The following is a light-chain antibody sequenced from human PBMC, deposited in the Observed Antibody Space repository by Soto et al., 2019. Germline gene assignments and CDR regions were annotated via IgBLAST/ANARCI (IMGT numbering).Light chain of an antibody. CDR1: SSDVGGYNY. CDR3: SSYPSSSTLL. CDR2: DVS. V-gene: IGLV2-14*01. Sequence: QSALTQPASVSGSPGQSITISCTGTSSDVGGYNYVSWYQQHPGKAPKLMIYDVSNRPSGVSNRFSGSKSGNTASLTISGLQAEDEADYYGSSYPSSSTLLFGGGTKLTVL. J-gene: IGLJ2*01.